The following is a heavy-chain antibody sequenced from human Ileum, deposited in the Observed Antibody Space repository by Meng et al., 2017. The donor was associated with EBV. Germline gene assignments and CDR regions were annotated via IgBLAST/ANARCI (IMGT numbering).Heavy chain of an antibody. CDR3: ARRPTGIDY. CDR2: IYHSGST. D-gene: IGHD2-8*02. V-gene: IGHV4-4*02. J-gene: IGHJ4*02. Sequence: QVQLQESGSGLVKPSGTLSLTCAVSGGSISSTNWWCWVRQPPGKGLEWIGEIYHSGSTNYNPSLKSRVSISIDTSKNQLSLMLSSVTAADTAVYYCARRPTGIDYWGQGTLVTVSS. CDR1: GGSISSTNW.